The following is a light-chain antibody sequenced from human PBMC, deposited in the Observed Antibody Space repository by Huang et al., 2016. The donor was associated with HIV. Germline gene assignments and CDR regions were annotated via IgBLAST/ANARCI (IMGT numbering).Light chain of an antibody. CDR1: QSVDSGY. CDR2: GTS. V-gene: IGKV3-20*01. Sequence: VLTQSPGSVSVSLGDRVTVSCRASQSVDSGYLAWYQQKAGQSPRLLGYGTSSRASGIPSRFSGSVSGTEFTLTISRLEPEDFGVYYCHQYGSSKATFGQGTKVDI. J-gene: IGKJ1*01. CDR3: HQYGSSKAT.